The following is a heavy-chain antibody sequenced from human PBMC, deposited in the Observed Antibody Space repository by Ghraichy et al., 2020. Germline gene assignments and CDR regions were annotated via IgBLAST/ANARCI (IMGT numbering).Heavy chain of an antibody. J-gene: IGHJ6*02. CDR1: GFTVITTY. Sequence: GGSLRLSCAASGFTVITTYMTWVRQAPGKGLEWVSTIYGGGSTYYADSEQGRFSVSRDNSKNTLYLQMNSLRAEDTGVYFCASSRSMDVWGQGTTVTVSS. CDR3: ASSRSMDV. CDR2: IYGGGST. V-gene: IGHV3-66*01.